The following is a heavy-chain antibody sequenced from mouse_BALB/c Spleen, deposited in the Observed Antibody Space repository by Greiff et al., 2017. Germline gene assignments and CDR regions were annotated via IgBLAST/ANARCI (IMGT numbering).Heavy chain of an antibody. CDR1: GYTFTGYA. J-gene: IGHJ2*01. Sequence: QVQLLQSGPELVRPGVSVKISCTGSGYTFTGYAMHWVKQSPAKSLEWIGVISTYYGNTNYTQKFKGKATMTVDKSSSTAYMELARLTSEDSAIYYCARPYGYDEGYDFDYWGQGTTLTVSS. CDR2: ISTYYGNT. V-gene: IGHV1-67*01. D-gene: IGHD2-2*01. CDR3: ARPYGYDEGYDFDY.